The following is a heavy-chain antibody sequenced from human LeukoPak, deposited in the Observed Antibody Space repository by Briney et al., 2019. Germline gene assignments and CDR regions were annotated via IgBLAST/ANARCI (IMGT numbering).Heavy chain of an antibody. CDR3: ARSRYYYGSGSFIDY. V-gene: IGHV4-34*01. CDR2: INHSGST. CDR1: GGSFSGYY. J-gene: IGHJ4*02. D-gene: IGHD3-10*01. Sequence: SETLSLTCAVYGGSFSGYYWSWIRQPPGKGLEWIGEINHSGSTNYNPSLKSRVTISVDTSKNQFSLKLSSVTAADTAVYYCARSRYYYGSGSFIDYWGQGTLVTVSS.